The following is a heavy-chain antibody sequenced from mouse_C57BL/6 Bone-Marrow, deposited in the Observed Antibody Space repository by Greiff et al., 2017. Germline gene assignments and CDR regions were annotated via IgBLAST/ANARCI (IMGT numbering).Heavy chain of an antibody. CDR2: IYPRSGNT. CDR3: ARDYYGSSAWYFDV. CDR1: GYTFTSYG. J-gene: IGHJ1*03. D-gene: IGHD1-1*01. V-gene: IGHV1-81*01. Sequence: VHLVESGAELARPGASVKLSCKASGYTFTSYGISWVKQRTGQGLEWIGEIYPRSGNTYYNEKFKGKATLTADKSSSTAYMELRSLTSEDSAVYFCARDYYGSSAWYFDVWGTGTTVTVSS.